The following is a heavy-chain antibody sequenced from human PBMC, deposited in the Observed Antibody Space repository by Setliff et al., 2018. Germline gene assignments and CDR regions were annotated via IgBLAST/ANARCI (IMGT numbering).Heavy chain of an antibody. J-gene: IGHJ4*01. D-gene: IGHD2-15*01. V-gene: IGHV3-7*01. CDR3: GSGLHPDYPDY. Sequence: PGGSLRLSCAASGFTFSTYWVSWVRQAPGKGLEWVANINQYGSEKYYVDSVKGRFTISRDNAKRSVYLQMNNLRVDDTAIYYCGSGLHPDYPDYWGQGTLVTVSS. CDR2: INQYGSEK. CDR1: GFTFSTYW.